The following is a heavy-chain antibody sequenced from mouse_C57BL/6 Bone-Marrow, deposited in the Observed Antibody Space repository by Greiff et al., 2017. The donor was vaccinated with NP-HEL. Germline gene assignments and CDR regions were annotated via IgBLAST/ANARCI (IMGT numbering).Heavy chain of an antibody. CDR1: GFNIKDDY. J-gene: IGHJ3*01. Sequence: VQLQQSGAELVRPGASVKLSCTASGFNIKDDYMHWVKQRPEQGLEWIGWIDPENGDTEYASKFQGKATITAHTSSNTAYLQLSSLTSEDTAVYYCTFDGYYVPFAYWGQGTLVTVSA. V-gene: IGHV14-4*01. CDR2: IDPENGDT. CDR3: TFDGYYVPFAY. D-gene: IGHD2-3*01.